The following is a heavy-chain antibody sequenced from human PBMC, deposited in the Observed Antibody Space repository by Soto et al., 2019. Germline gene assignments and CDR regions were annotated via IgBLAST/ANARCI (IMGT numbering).Heavy chain of an antibody. V-gene: IGHV3-23*01. J-gene: IGHJ6*02. D-gene: IGHD3-10*01. Sequence: GGSLRLSCAASGFTFSSYAMSWVRQAPGKGLEWVSAISGSGGSTYYADSVKGRFTISRDNSKNTLYLQMNSLRAEDTAVYYCAKDYGSGSYFSYYGMDVWGQGTTVTVSS. CDR2: ISGSGGST. CDR1: GFTFSSYA. CDR3: AKDYGSGSYFSYYGMDV.